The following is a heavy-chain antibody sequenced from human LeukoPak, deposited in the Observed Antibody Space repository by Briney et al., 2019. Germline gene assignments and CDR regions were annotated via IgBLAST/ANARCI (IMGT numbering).Heavy chain of an antibody. D-gene: IGHD3-22*01. CDR2: ISGSGGST. CDR1: GFTFSSYA. J-gene: IGHJ3*02. Sequence: GGSLRLSCAASGFTFSSYAMSWVRQAPGKGLEWVSAISGSGGSTYYADSVKGRFTISRDNSKNTLYLQMNSLRAEDTAVYYCAKDLYYCDSSGYAAFDIWGQGTMVTVSS. V-gene: IGHV3-23*01. CDR3: AKDLYYCDSSGYAAFDI.